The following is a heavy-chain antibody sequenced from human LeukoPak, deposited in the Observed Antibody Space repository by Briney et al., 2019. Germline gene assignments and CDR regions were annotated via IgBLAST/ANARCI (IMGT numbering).Heavy chain of an antibody. J-gene: IGHJ4*02. V-gene: IGHV3-23*01. CDR3: AKSGSTSWYLDY. Sequence: GGSLRLSCAASGFSFSTYAMSWVRQAPGKGLEWVSAISGSGDNNDNTYYADSVRGQFTISRDNSKNTLYLQMSSLRAKDAAVYYCAKSGSTSWYLDYWGQGTLVTVSS. CDR2: ISGSGDNNDNT. D-gene: IGHD6-13*01. CDR1: GFSFSTYA.